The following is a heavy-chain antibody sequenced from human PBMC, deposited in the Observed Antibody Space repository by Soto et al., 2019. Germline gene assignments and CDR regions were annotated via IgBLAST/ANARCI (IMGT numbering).Heavy chain of an antibody. CDR2: IYYSGST. Sequence: PSETLSLTCTFSGGSIXSSSYYWGWIRQPPGKGLEWIGSIYYSGSTYYNPSLKSRVTISVDTSKNQFSLKLSSVTAADTAVYYCARAIGSTVTTVFDYWGQGTLVTVSS. D-gene: IGHD4-4*01. V-gene: IGHV4-39*01. CDR3: ARAIGSTVTTVFDY. CDR1: GGSIXSSSYY. J-gene: IGHJ4*02.